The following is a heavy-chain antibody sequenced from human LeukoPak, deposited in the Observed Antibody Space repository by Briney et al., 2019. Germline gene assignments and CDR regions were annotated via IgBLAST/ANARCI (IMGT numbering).Heavy chain of an antibody. CDR1: GFTFSTYA. Sequence: PGGSLRLSCTASGFTFSTYAMSWVRQAPGKGLEWVSAITDSGGNTYYAAPVKGRFTISRDNSKNTLYLQMNSLRAEDTAVYYCAKGGYGSGSSLLDYWGQGTLVTVSS. V-gene: IGHV3-23*01. D-gene: IGHD3-10*01. CDR3: AKGGYGSGSSLLDY. CDR2: ITDSGGNT. J-gene: IGHJ4*02.